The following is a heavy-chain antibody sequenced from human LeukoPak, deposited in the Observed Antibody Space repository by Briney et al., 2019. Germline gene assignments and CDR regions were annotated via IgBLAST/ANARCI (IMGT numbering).Heavy chain of an antibody. V-gene: IGHV4-38-2*02. CDR1: GYSISSGYY. D-gene: IGHD2-2*01. CDR3: ARGYCSTTSCPYIWFDP. J-gene: IGHJ5*02. Sequence: SETLSLTCTVSGYSISSGYYWAWIRQPPGKGLEWIGNIYHTGSTNYKSPLKSRAAISLDTSKNQFSLKLNSVTAADTAVYYCARGYCSTTSCPYIWFDPWGQGTLVTVSS. CDR2: IYHTGST.